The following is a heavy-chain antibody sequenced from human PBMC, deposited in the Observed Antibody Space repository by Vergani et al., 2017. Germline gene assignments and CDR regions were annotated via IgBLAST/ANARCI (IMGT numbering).Heavy chain of an antibody. CDR1: GFRFSSYW. CDR3: ARARCIETCYMSNWLDS. CDR2: IKSDGSIT. D-gene: IGHD3-9*01. J-gene: IGHJ5*01. V-gene: IGHV3-74*03. Sequence: VQLVESGGGVVQPGRSLRLSCAASGFRFSSYWMHWVRQVPGKGLLWVSRIKSDGSITAYADSVKGRFTISRDNAQNTLYLQMNSLRVEDTGVYYCARARCIETCYMSNWLDSWGQGTLVTVS.